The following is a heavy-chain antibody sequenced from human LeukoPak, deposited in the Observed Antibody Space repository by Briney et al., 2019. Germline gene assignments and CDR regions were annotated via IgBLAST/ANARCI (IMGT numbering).Heavy chain of an antibody. CDR1: GYSFNNYL. CDR3: AKETYLDFSTFYFDS. CDR2: IGGSPSIT. V-gene: IGHV3-48*02. J-gene: IGHJ4*02. D-gene: IGHD3-3*01. Sequence: GGSLRLSSVASGYSFNNYLMNWVRQAPGKGLEWIAYIGGSPSITYYADSVKGRFTISRDNARNSVYLQMSSLRDEATAVYYCAKETYLDFSTFYFDSWGQGSLVTVSS.